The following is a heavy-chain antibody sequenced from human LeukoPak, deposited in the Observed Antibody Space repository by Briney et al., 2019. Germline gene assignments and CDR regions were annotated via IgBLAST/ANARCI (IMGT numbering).Heavy chain of an antibody. CDR1: GFTFSSHW. CDR2: LNSDGSST. CDR3: ARVALSQGLDA. Sequence: GGSLRLSCAASGFTFSSHWMHWVRQAPGKGLVWVSRLNSDGSSTVYADSVKGRFTISRDNAENKLYLQMNSLRVEDTAVYYCARVALSQGLDAWGQGTLVTVSS. V-gene: IGHV3-74*01. D-gene: IGHD3-10*01. J-gene: IGHJ5*02.